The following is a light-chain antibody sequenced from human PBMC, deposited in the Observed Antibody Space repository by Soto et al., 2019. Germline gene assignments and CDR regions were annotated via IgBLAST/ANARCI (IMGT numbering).Light chain of an antibody. CDR3: SSYAGSYTLV. CDR1: SNDVGGYNF. V-gene: IGLV2-11*01. CDR2: DVS. J-gene: IGLJ2*01. Sequence: QSVLTQPRSVSGSPGQSVTISCTGTSNDVGGYNFVSWYQQHPGKVPKLFIYDVSRRPSGVQDRFSGSKSGNTASLTISGLQAEDETDYYCSSYAGSYTLVFGGGTKLTVL.